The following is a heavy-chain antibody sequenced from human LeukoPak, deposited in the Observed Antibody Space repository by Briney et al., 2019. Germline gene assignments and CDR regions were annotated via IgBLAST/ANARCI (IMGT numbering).Heavy chain of an antibody. V-gene: IGHV3-23*01. CDR3: AKDPSVYYGDYIIR. CDR1: GCTFSSYA. J-gene: IGHJ4*02. D-gene: IGHD4-17*01. Sequence: GGSLRLSCAASGCTFSSYAMSWVRQAPGKGLEWVSGFSVSDKTTYYADSVKGRFTISRDNSKNTLYLQINSLRAEDTAVYYCAKDPSVYYGDYIIRWGQGTLVIVSS. CDR2: FSVSDKTT.